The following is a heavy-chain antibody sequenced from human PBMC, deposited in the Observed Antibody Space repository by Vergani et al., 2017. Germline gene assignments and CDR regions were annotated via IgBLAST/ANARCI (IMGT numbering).Heavy chain of an antibody. D-gene: IGHD3-22*01. J-gene: IGHJ3*02. CDR1: GYTFTSYY. V-gene: IGHV1-46*01. Sequence: QVQLVQSGAEVKKPGASVKVSCKASGYTFTSYYMHWVRQAPGQGLEWMGIINPSGGSTSYAQKFQGRVTMTRDTSTSTVYMELSSLRSEDTAVYYCARSPSYYDSSGYRRTYAFDIWGQGTMVTVSS. CDR3: ARSPSYYDSSGYRRTYAFDI. CDR2: INPSGGST.